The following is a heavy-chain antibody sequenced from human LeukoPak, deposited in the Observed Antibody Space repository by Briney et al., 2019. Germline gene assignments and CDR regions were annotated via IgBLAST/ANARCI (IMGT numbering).Heavy chain of an antibody. CDR2: IYYSGST. Sequence: TSETLSLTCTVSGGSISSSTYYWGWIRQPPGKGLEWIGSIYYSGSTYYNPSLKSRVTISVDTSKNQFSLKLSSVTAADTAVYYCARDLRAITMVRGVIIRYYYMDVWGKGTTVTVSS. CDR1: GGSISSSTYY. CDR3: ARDLRAITMVRGVIIRYYYMDV. V-gene: IGHV4-39*07. J-gene: IGHJ6*03. D-gene: IGHD3-10*01.